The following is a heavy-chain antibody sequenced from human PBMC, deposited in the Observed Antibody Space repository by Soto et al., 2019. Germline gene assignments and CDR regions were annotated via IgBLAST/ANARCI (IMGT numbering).Heavy chain of an antibody. J-gene: IGHJ5*02. D-gene: IGHD1-26*01. CDR1: GGSISSYY. Sequence: QVQLQESGPGLVKPSETLSLTCTVSGGSISSYYWSWIRQPPGKGLEWIGYIYYSGSTNYNPSLKSRVTISVDTSKNQFSLKLSSVTAADTAVYYCARDREVLGGATPRPQDNWFDPWGQGTLVTVSS. CDR2: IYYSGST. V-gene: IGHV4-59*01. CDR3: ARDREVLGGATPRPQDNWFDP.